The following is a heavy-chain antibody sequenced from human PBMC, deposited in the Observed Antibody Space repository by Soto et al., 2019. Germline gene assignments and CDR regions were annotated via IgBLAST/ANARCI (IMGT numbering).Heavy chain of an antibody. CDR2: ISGSGGGT. J-gene: IGHJ3*02. CDR3: AHPRGYGVFDAYDI. D-gene: IGHD4-17*01. Sequence: EGQLLESGGGLVQPGGSLRLSCAVSGFTFSSYAMSWVRQAPGKGLEWVSAISGSGGGTYYADSVKGRFTISRDNSMNALYLQMNSLRIEDTAVYYCAHPRGYGVFDAYDIWGQGTMVTVSS. CDR1: GFTFSSYA. V-gene: IGHV3-23*01.